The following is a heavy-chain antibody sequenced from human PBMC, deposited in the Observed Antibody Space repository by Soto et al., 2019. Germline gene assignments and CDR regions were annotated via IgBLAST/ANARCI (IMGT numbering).Heavy chain of an antibody. V-gene: IGHV3-23*01. CDR2: ISGSGGST. J-gene: IGHJ6*03. CDR3: ALREMGCSGGSCYSLHYYYYSMDV. CDR1: GFTFSSYA. Sequence: GGSLRLSCAASGFTFSSYAMSWVHQAPGKGLEWASAISGSGGSTYYADSVKGRFTISRDNSKNTLYLQMNSLRAEDTAVYYCALREMGCSGGSCYSLHYYYYSMDVWGKGTTGTSP. D-gene: IGHD2-15*01.